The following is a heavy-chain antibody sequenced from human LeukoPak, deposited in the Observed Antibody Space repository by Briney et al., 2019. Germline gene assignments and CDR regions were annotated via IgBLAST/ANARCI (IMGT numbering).Heavy chain of an antibody. V-gene: IGHV4-38-2*01. Sequence: SETLSLTCAVSGYSISSGYYWGWIRQPPGKGLEWIGSIYHIGSTYYNPSLKSRVTISVDTSKNRFSLKLSSVTAADTAVYYCGRQDYSNYVDYWGQGIPVTVSS. CDR1: GYSISSGYY. D-gene: IGHD4-11*01. CDR2: IYHIGST. J-gene: IGHJ4*02. CDR3: GRQDYSNYVDY.